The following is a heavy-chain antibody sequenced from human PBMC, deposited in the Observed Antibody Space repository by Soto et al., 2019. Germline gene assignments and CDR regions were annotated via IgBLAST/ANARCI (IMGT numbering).Heavy chain of an antibody. J-gene: IGHJ4*02. D-gene: IGHD3-10*01. CDR1: GFTFSSYA. CDR2: ISYDGSNK. CDR3: AKCRGGDYREYYFDY. V-gene: IGHV3-30-3*02. Sequence: GGSLRLSCAASGFTFSSYAMHWVRQAPGKGLEWVAVISYDGSNKYYADSVKGRFTISRDNSMNTLYLQLNTLRAEDTAVYYCAKCRGGDYREYYFDYWGLGTLVTVSS.